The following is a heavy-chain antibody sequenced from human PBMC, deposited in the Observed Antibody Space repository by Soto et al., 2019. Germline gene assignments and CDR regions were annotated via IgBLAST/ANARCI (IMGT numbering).Heavy chain of an antibody. CDR1: GGSISSGGYY. CDR2: IYYSGST. CDR3: ARDMYSSSWRRLGAFEI. D-gene: IGHD6-13*01. V-gene: IGHV4-31*03. J-gene: IGHJ3*02. Sequence: HVQLQESGPGLVKPSQTLSLTCTVSGGSISSGGYYWSWIRQHPGKGLEWIGYIYYSGSTYYNPSLKRRVTISVDTSNNQSSLKLSSVTAADTAVYYCARDMYSSSWRRLGAFEIWGQGTMVTVSS.